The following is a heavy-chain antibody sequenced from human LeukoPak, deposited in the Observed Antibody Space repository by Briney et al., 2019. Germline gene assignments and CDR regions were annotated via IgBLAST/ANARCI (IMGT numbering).Heavy chain of an antibody. J-gene: IGHJ5*02. Sequence: SETLSLTCTVSGGSISTYYWTWIRRPPGKGLEWIGYVYYSGSTNYNPSLKSRVTISVDTSKDQFSLKLSSVTAADTAVYYCARDITKSNWFDAWGQGTLVTVSS. CDR1: GGSISTYY. D-gene: IGHD2-8*01. CDR3: ARDITKSNWFDA. CDR2: VYYSGST. V-gene: IGHV4-59*01.